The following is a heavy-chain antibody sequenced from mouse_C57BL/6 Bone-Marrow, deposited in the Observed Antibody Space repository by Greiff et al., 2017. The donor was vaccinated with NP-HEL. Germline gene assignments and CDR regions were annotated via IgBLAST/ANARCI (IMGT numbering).Heavy chain of an antibody. CDR3: ARNYDYLYYYAMDY. CDR1: GYTFTSYG. V-gene: IGHV1-81*01. Sequence: VQLQQSGAELARPGASVKLSCKASGYTFTSYGISWVKQRTGQGLEWIGEIYPRSGNTYYNEKFTGKATLTADKSSSTAYMELRSLTSEDSAVYFCARNYDYLYYYAMDYWGQGTSVTVSS. CDR2: IYPRSGNT. D-gene: IGHD2-4*01. J-gene: IGHJ4*01.